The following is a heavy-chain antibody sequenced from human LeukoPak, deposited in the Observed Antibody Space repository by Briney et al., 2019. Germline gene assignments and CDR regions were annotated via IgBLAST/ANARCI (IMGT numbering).Heavy chain of an antibody. CDR3: ARQRGDGDYRPES. CDR1: GGSFSGYY. D-gene: IGHD4-17*01. V-gene: IGHV4-34*01. CDR2: INHSGST. J-gene: IGHJ5*02. Sequence: SETLSLTCAVYGGSFSGYYWSWIRQPPGKGLEWIGEINHSGSTNYNPSLKSRVTISVDTSKNQFSLKLSSVTAADTAVYYCARQRGDGDYRPESWGQGTLVTVSS.